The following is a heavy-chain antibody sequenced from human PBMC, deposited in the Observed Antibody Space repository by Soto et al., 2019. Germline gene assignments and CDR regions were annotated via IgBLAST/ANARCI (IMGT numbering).Heavy chain of an antibody. CDR3: ARDRHEQLWLALYYYYGMDV. V-gene: IGHV3-48*02. Sequence: EVQLVESGGGLVQPGGSLRLSCAASGFTFSSYSMNWVRQAPGKGLEWVSYISSSSSTIYYADSVKGRFTISRDNAKNSLYLQMNSLRDEDTAVYYCARDRHEQLWLALYYYYGMDVWGQGTTVTVSS. CDR2: ISSSSSTI. D-gene: IGHD5-18*01. CDR1: GFTFSSYS. J-gene: IGHJ6*02.